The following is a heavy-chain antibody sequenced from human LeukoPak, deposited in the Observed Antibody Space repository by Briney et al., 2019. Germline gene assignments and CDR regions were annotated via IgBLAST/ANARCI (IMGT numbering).Heavy chain of an antibody. CDR2: INPSGGST. V-gene: IGHV1-46*01. CDR3: ARDTYGDYGDY. D-gene: IGHD4-17*01. J-gene: IGHJ4*02. Sequence: GASVKVSCKASGYTFTSYYMHWVRQAPGQGLEWMGIINPSGGSTSYAQKFRGRVTMTRDTSTSTVYMELSSLRSEDTAVYYCARDTYGDYGDYWGQGTLVTVSS. CDR1: GYTFTSYY.